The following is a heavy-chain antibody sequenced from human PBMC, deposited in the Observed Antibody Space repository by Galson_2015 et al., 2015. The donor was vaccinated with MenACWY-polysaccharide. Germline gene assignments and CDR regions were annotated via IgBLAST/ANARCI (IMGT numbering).Heavy chain of an antibody. V-gene: IGHV1-58*01. Sequence: SVKVSCKASGFTLTSSAVQWVRQARGQRLEWIGWIVVGSGKTKYAQKFQERVTITRDMSTSTAYMELRSLRSEDTAVYHCAASAQVQIPLVSYYGMDVWGQGTTVTVSS. J-gene: IGHJ6*02. CDR3: AASAQVQIPLVSYYGMDV. CDR1: GFTLTSSA. D-gene: IGHD1-1*01. CDR2: IVVGSGKT.